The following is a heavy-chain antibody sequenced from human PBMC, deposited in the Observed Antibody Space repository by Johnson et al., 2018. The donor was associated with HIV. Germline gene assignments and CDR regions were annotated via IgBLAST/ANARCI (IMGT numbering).Heavy chain of an antibody. V-gene: IGHV3-11*04. CDR3: AGGRGAFDI. J-gene: IGHJ3*02. CDR1: GLTFSDYY. Sequence: QVQLVESGGGLIRAGGSLRLSCEASGLTFSDYYMSWIRQGPGKGLEWVSYISNSGSTIYYADSVKGRFTITRDNARNSLYLQMNSLRAEDPAVYYWAGGRGAFDIWGQGTTVIVSS. CDR2: ISNSGSTI. D-gene: IGHD2-15*01.